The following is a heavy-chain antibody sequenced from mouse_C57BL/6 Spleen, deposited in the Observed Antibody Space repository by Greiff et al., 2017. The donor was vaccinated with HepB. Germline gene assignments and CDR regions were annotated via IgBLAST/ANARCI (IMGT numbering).Heavy chain of an antibody. CDR2: ISNGGGST. J-gene: IGHJ3*01. Sequence: EVKVEESGGGLVQPGGSLKLSCAASGFTFSDYYMYWVRQTPEKRLEWVAYISNGGGSTYYPDTVKGRFTISRDNAKNTLYLQMSRLKSEDTAMYYCARHNGNYGRFAYWGQGTLVTVSA. D-gene: IGHD2-1*01. V-gene: IGHV5-12*01. CDR1: GFTFSDYY. CDR3: ARHNGNYGRFAY.